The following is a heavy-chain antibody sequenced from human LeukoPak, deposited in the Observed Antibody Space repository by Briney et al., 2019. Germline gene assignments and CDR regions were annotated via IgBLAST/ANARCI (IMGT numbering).Heavy chain of an antibody. J-gene: IGHJ4*02. CDR2: ISWNSGSI. Sequence: GRSLRLSCAASGFTFDDYAMHWVRQAPGKGLEWVSGISWNSGSIGYADSVKGRFTISRDNSKNTLYLQMNSLRAEDTAVYYCASDGRTYGSGSYRYPLDYWGQGTLVTVSS. CDR3: ASDGRTYGSGSYRYPLDY. CDR1: GFTFDDYA. D-gene: IGHD3-10*01. V-gene: IGHV3-9*01.